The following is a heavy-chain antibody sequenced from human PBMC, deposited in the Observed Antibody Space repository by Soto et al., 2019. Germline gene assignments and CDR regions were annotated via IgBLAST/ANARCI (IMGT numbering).Heavy chain of an antibody. J-gene: IGHJ4*02. CDR3: AKDLDCSGGSCYSAPAY. CDR1: GFTFSSYG. D-gene: IGHD2-15*01. Sequence: GGSLRLSCAASGFTFSSYGMHWVRQAPGKGLEWVAVISYDGSNKYYADSVKGRFTISRDNSKNTLYLQMNSLRAEDTAVYYCAKDLDCSGGSCYSAPAYWGQGTLVTVSS. V-gene: IGHV3-30*18. CDR2: ISYDGSNK.